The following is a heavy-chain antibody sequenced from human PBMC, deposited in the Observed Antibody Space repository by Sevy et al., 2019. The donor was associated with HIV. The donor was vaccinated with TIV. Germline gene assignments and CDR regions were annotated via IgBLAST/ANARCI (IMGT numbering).Heavy chain of an antibody. CDR3: AREVVDIVVVAAARGRNWFDP. CDR1: GYTFTGYY. V-gene: IGHV1-2*02. Sequence: ASVKVSCKASGYTFTGYYMHWVRQAPGQGLEGMGWINPNSGGTNYEQKFQGRVTMTRDTSISTAYMELSRLRSDDTAVYYCAREVVDIVVVAAARGRNWFDPWGQGTLVTVSS. D-gene: IGHD2-2*03. J-gene: IGHJ5*02. CDR2: INPNSGGT.